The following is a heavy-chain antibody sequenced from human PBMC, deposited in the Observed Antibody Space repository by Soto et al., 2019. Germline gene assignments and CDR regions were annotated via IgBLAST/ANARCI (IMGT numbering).Heavy chain of an antibody. CDR1: GFPFSSYA. D-gene: IGHD5-12*01. Sequence: PGGSLRLCCSASGFPFSSYAMSWVRQAPGKGLEWVSAISGSGGSTYYADSVKGRFTISRDNSKNTLYLQMNSLRAEDTAVYYCAKDVTVATTHTVPTAWGQGTLVTVSS. CDR2: ISGSGGST. V-gene: IGHV3-23*01. CDR3: AKDVTVATTHTVPTA. J-gene: IGHJ5*02.